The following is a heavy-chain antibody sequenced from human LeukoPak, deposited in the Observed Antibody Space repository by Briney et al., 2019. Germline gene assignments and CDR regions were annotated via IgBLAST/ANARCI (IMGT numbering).Heavy chain of an antibody. J-gene: IGHJ5*02. V-gene: IGHV4-4*07. D-gene: IGHD1-14*01. Sequence: SETLSLTCTVSGGSISGYSWSWTRQSAAKGLEWIGRVYTSGNTNYNPSFKSRVTMSIDTSKKQFSLKLYSVTVADTAEYYCARDNPAGPWGQGTLVTVSS. CDR3: ARDNPAGP. CDR2: VYTSGNT. CDR1: GGSISGYS.